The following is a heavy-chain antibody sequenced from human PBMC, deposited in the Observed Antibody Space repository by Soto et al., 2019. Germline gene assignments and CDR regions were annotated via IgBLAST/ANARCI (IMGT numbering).Heavy chain of an antibody. Sequence: QITLKESGPTLVKPTQPLTLSCTFSGFSLSTSAVGVAWIRQPPGKALEWLALIYWDDDNRYSPSLKSRLTITKDTSKNQVILTMINVDPVDTATYYCVHTSGWLHTTWGQGTLVTVSS. CDR3: VHTSGWLHTT. V-gene: IGHV2-5*02. CDR1: GFSLSTSAVG. J-gene: IGHJ5*02. CDR2: IYWDDDN. D-gene: IGHD5-12*01.